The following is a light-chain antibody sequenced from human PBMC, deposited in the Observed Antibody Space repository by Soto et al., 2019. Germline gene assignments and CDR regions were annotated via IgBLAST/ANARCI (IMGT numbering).Light chain of an antibody. J-gene: IGKJ1*01. Sequence: EIVWTQSPGTLSFSPGERATLSCRASQSVSSNYLAWYQQKPGQAPRLLIYGVSTRATGIPDRFSGSGSGTDFTLTISRLDPEDFAVYYCQQYGTSPRTFGQGTKVDIK. CDR3: QQYGTSPRT. V-gene: IGKV3-20*01. CDR1: QSVSSNY. CDR2: GVS.